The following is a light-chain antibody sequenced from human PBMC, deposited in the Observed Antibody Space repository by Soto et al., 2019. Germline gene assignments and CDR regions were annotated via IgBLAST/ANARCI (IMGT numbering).Light chain of an antibody. CDR1: SSNIGAGYD. J-gene: IGLJ2*01. CDR2: GNI. Sequence: QSVLTQPPSVSGAPGQRVTISCTGSSSNIGAGYDVHWYQQRPGTAPKLLIFGNINRPSGVPDRFSGSKSGTSASLAITGLQAEDEADYFCSSYTTNKTLLFGGGTKLTVL. CDR3: SSYTTNKTLL. V-gene: IGLV1-40*01.